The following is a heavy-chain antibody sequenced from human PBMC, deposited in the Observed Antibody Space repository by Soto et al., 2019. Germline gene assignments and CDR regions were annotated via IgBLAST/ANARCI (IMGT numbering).Heavy chain of an antibody. J-gene: IGHJ4*02. Sequence: EVQLVESGGGLVQPGGSLRLSCAASGFTVSSNYMTWVRQAPGKGLEWVSNIYSGGTTSYADSVKGRFTISRDNSKNKLFLQMNGLRDDDTAVYYCASGASGNYRWGQGTLVTVSS. V-gene: IGHV3-66*01. D-gene: IGHD3-10*01. CDR3: ASGASGNYR. CDR1: GFTVSSNY. CDR2: IYSGGTT.